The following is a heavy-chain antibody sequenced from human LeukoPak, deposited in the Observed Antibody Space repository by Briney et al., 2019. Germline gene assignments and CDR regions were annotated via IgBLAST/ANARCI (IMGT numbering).Heavy chain of an antibody. J-gene: IGHJ6*04. CDR3: ARYSGESLDV. CDR1: GFTFSSYG. V-gene: IGHV4-34*01. D-gene: IGHD1-26*01. Sequence: NPGRSLRLSCAASGFTFSSYGMHWVRQPPGKGLEWIGEINHSGSTNYNPSLKSRVTISVDTSKNQFSLKLSSVTAADTAVYYCARYSGESLDVWGKGTTVTVSS. CDR2: INHSGST.